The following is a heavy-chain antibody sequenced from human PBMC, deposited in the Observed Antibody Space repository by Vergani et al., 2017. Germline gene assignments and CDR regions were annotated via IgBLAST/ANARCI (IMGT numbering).Heavy chain of an antibody. J-gene: IGHJ3*02. V-gene: IGHV4-59*01. D-gene: IGHD2-15*01. CDR3: ARDDRYCTGGSCYPGAFDI. CDR1: GGSISSYY. CDR2: IYYSGST. Sequence: QVQLQESGPGLVKPSETLSLTCTVSGGSISSYYWSWIRQPPGKGLEWIGYIYYSGSTNYNPSLKSRVTISVDTSKNQFYLKLSSVTAADTAVYYCARDDRYCTGGSCYPGAFDIWGQGTMVTVSS.